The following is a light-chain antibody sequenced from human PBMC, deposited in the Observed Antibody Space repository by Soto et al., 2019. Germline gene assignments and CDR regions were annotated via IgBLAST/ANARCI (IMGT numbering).Light chain of an antibody. CDR3: QQYTNWWT. Sequence: EIVMTQSPATLSVTPGERATLSCRASQSVSNNLAWYQKKPGQAPRLLIYGASTRATGIPARFSGSGSGTEFTLTISSPHSVDFAVYDCQQYTNWWTFGQATRVEIK. V-gene: IGKV3-15*01. J-gene: IGKJ1*01. CDR1: QSVSNN. CDR2: GAS.